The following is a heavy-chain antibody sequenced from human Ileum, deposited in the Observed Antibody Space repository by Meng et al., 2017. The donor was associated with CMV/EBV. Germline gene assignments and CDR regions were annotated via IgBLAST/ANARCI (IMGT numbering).Heavy chain of an antibody. Sequence: VEVGEAWLPPGGSWKPSCSAFACTRSLYLMYCVSQVPGRGLVWIARFKAEENSTTYADCVKGRFTVSRDNAKNTVYLQMNSLRAEDTAVYFCASEGGAWRIDYWGQGTLVTVSS. CDR1: ACTRSLYL. CDR3: ASEGGAWRIDY. CDR2: FKAEENST. V-gene: IGHV3-74*01. J-gene: IGHJ4*02. D-gene: IGHD4-17*01.